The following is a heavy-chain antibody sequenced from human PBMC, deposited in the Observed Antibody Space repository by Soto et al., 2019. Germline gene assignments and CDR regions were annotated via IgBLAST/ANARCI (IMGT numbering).Heavy chain of an antibody. Sequence: SETLSLTCTVSGGSISSYYWSWIRQPPGKGLEWIGYIYYSGSTNYNPTLKSRVTISVDTSKNQFSLKLSSVTAADTAVYYCARRYGTTFDYWGQGTLVTVSS. V-gene: IGHV4-59*01. CDR3: ARRYGTTFDY. D-gene: IGHD1-7*01. CDR2: IYYSGST. CDR1: GGSISSYY. J-gene: IGHJ4*02.